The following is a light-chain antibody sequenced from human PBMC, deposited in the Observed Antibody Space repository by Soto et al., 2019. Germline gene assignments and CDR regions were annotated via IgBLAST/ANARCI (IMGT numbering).Light chain of an antibody. J-gene: IGLJ1*01. CDR2: DDA. V-gene: IGLV3-21*02. CDR1: NIGSQS. Sequence: SYELAQPPSVSVAPGQTARITCGGNNIGSQSVHWYQQKPGQAPVLVVYDDADRPSGVPERFSGSKSGTSASLAITGLQAEDEGDYYCQSFDRGPSGVYVFGTGTKVTVL. CDR3: QSFDRGPSGVYV.